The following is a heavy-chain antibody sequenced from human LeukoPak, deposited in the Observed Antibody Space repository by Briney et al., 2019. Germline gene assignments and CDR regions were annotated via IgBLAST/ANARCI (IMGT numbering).Heavy chain of an antibody. CDR1: GYTFTSYD. J-gene: IGHJ5*02. V-gene: IGHV1-8*02. D-gene: IGHD3-10*01. CDR3: ARVGVNTANWFDP. Sequence: ASVNVSCKASGYTFTSYDIDWVRQAPGQGLEWMGWMNPNTGNTAYAQKFRGRVTMTRDTSISTAYMELSSLGSEDTAVYYCARVGVNTANWFDPWGQGTLVTVAS. CDR2: MNPNTGNT.